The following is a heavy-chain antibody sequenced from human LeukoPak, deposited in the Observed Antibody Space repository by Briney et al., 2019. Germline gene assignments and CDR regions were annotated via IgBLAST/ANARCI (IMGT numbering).Heavy chain of an antibody. CDR3: ARWGTTVVTPPGAFDI. CDR2: INPSGGST. CDR1: GYTFTSYD. Sequence: ASVKVSCKGSGYTFTSYDINWVRQATGQGLEWMGIINPSGGSTSYAQKFQGRVTMTRDMSTSTVYMELSSLRSEDTAVYYCARWGTTVVTPPGAFDIWGQGTTVTVSS. V-gene: IGHV1-46*01. J-gene: IGHJ3*02. D-gene: IGHD4-23*01.